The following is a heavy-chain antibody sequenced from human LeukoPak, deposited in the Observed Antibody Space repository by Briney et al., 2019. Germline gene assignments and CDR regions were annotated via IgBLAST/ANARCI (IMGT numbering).Heavy chain of an antibody. Sequence: GGPLRLSCTASGYTFRTYSMTWVRQAPGKGLEWVSGIYGDGRDKFYADSVKGRFTISRDNSKNTLYLQMNSLRAEDTAVYYCAKDDSSGYDGTYYFDYWGQGTLVTVSS. J-gene: IGHJ4*02. CDR1: GYTFRTYS. V-gene: IGHV3-23*01. CDR3: AKDDSSGYDGTYYFDY. D-gene: IGHD3-22*01. CDR2: IYGDGRDK.